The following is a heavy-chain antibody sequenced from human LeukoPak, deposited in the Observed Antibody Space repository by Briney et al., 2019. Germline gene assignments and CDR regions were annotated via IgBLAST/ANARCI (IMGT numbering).Heavy chain of an antibody. V-gene: IGHV4-39*07. CDR1: GGSISSSSYY. D-gene: IGHD2-2*02. CDR2: IYYSGST. CDR3: AGVSWVPAAIRFHYYYYMDV. Sequence: PSETLSLTCTVSGGSISSSSYYWGWIRQPPGKGLEWIGSIYYSGSTYYNPSLKSRVTISVDTSKNQFSLKLSSVTAADTAVYYCAGVSWVPAAIRFHYYYYMDVWGKGTTVTVSS. J-gene: IGHJ6*03.